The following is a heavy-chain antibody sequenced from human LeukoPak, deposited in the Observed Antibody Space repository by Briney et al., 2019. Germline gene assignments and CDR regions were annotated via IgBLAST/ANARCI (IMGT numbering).Heavy chain of an antibody. CDR1: GFTFSMSA. CDR2: ISGSGGST. Sequence: PGGSLRLSCVGSGFTFSMSAMHWVRQAPGKGLEWVSAISGSGGSTYYADSVKGRFIISRDNSKNTLYLQMNSLRAEDTAVYYCAKNYGSGSSMGDYWGQGTLVTVSS. J-gene: IGHJ4*02. V-gene: IGHV3-23*01. CDR3: AKNYGSGSSMGDY. D-gene: IGHD3-10*01.